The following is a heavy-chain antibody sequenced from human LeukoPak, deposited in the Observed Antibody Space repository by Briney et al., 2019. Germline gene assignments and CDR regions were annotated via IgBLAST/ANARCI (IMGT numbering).Heavy chain of an antibody. CDR3: ARDPASSGNFDY. D-gene: IGHD1-26*01. V-gene: IGHV1-46*01. J-gene: IGHJ4*02. Sequence: ASVKVSCKPSGYTFTSYYIHWVRQAPGQGLEWMGIINPSGGSTTYAQKFQGRVTMTRDTYTSTVYMELSSLKSEDTAVYYCARDPASSGNFDYWGQGTLVTVSS. CDR2: INPSGGST. CDR1: GYTFTSYY.